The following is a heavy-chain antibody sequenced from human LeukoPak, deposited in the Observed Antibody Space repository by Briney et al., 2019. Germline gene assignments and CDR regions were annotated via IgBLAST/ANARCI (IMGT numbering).Heavy chain of an antibody. J-gene: IGHJ6*03. D-gene: IGHD2-2*02. V-gene: IGHV1-46*03. CDR1: GYTFTSYY. Sequence: ASVKVSCKASGYTFTSYYMHWVRQAPGQGLEWMGIINPSGGSTSYAQKFQGRVTMTRDTSTSTVYMELSSLRSEDTAVYYCAIQGLLGAKNPDRRYCSSTSCYRGPYHYYYYMDVWGKGTTVTVSS. CDR2: INPSGGST. CDR3: AIQGLLGAKNPDRRYCSSTSCYRGPYHYYYYMDV.